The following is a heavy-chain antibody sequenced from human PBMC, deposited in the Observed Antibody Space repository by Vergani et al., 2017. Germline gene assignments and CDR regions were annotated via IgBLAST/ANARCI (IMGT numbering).Heavy chain of an antibody. CDR2: IHPADSDT. CDR1: GYSFTNYW. CDR3: ARLYGRDRSVSKYFDY. Sequence: EVELVQSGPEMRKPGESLKISCQISGYSFTNYWIGWVRQMPGKGLEWMGIIHPADSDTRYSPSFQGQVTISVDKSISTAYLQRSSLRASDSAMYYCARLYGRDRSVSKYFDYWGQGTLVTVSS. D-gene: IGHD1-26*01. V-gene: IGHV5-51*03. J-gene: IGHJ4*02.